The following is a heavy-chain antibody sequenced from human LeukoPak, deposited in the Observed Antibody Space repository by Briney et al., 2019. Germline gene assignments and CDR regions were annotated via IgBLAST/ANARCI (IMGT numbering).Heavy chain of an antibody. CDR3: ARDHDYAFDN. J-gene: IGHJ4*02. CDR1: GFTLSAYP. D-gene: IGHD4-17*01. V-gene: IGHV3-69-1*01. CDR2: IRDSGST. Sequence: GGSLRLSCAASGFTLSAYPMNWVRQAPGKGLEWISHIRDSGSTDYADSVKGRFTISRDNAKSSLYLQLNSLRAEDTAVYFCARDHDYAFDNWGQGTLVAVSS.